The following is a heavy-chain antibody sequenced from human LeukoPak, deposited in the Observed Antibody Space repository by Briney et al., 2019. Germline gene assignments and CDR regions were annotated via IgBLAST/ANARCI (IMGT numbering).Heavy chain of an antibody. Sequence: GGSLRLSCAASGFTFDDYAMHWVRQAPGKGLEWVSLISGDGGSTYYADSVKGRFTISRDNSKNSLYLQMNSLRAEDTAVYYCARAGQWLGQYYFDYWGQGTLVTVSS. J-gene: IGHJ4*02. V-gene: IGHV3-43*02. CDR2: ISGDGGST. D-gene: IGHD6-19*01. CDR1: GFTFDDYA. CDR3: ARAGQWLGQYYFDY.